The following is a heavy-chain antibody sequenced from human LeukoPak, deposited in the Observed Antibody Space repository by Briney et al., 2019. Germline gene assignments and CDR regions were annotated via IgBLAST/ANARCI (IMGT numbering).Heavy chain of an antibody. J-gene: IGHJ4*02. Sequence: PSETLSLTCTVSGGSISSSSCYWGWIRQPPGKGLEWIGSIYYSGSTYYNPSLKSRVTISVDTSKNQFSLKLSSVTAADTAVYYCASLYCSGGSCYSPWDYWGQGTLVTVSS. CDR3: ASLYCSGGSCYSPWDY. CDR2: IYYSGST. V-gene: IGHV4-39*01. D-gene: IGHD2-15*01. CDR1: GGSISSSSCY.